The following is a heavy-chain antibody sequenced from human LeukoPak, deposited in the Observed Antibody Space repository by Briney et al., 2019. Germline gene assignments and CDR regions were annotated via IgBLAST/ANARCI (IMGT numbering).Heavy chain of an antibody. CDR2: INPSGGST. CDR1: GYTFTSYD. V-gene: IGHV1-46*01. J-gene: IGHJ4*02. CDR3: ARGFDSSGYSYGFDY. Sequence: GSVNVSCKASGYTFTSYDMHWVRQAPGQGLEWMGIINPSGGSTSYAQKFQGRVTMTRDTSTSTVYMELSSLRSADTAVYYCARGFDSSGYSYGFDYWGQGTLVTVSS. D-gene: IGHD3-22*01.